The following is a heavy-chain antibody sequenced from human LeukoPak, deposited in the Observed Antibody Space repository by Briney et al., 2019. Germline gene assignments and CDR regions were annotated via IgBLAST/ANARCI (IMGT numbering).Heavy chain of an antibody. CDR2: IYYRVTS. J-gene: IGHJ4*02. Sequence: SETLSLTCSVSGGSMSSYYWSWIRQPPGKGLEWIGYIYYRVTSDYNPSLKSRVTMSVDMSTRQISLKLSSVTAADTAVYYCARAVGGDGSGSLWGPGTLVTVSS. D-gene: IGHD3-10*01. V-gene: IGHV4-59*01. CDR1: GGSMSSYY. CDR3: ARAVGGDGSGSL.